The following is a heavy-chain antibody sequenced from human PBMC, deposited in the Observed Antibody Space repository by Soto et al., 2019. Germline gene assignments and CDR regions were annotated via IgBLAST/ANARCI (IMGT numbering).Heavy chain of an antibody. CDR1: GFSLSTDGVG. J-gene: IGHJ3*01. CDR3: AHAYGGTSWPNDAFDV. CDR2: IYWDDDQ. V-gene: IGHV2-5*02. Sequence: QITLKESGPTLVKPTQTLTLTCTFSGFSLSTDGVGVGWIRQPPGKALEWLALIYWDDDQRYSPSLKTSLTIPNDTSKNVVVLTMTSMDPVDTATYYCAHAYGGTSWPNDAFDVWGQGTVVTVSS. D-gene: IGHD2-2*01.